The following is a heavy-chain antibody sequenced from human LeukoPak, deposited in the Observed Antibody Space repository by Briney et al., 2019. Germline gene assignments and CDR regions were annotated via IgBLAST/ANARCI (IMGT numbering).Heavy chain of an antibody. V-gene: IGHV3-9*01. J-gene: IGHJ4*02. CDR2: LGWNGDII. Sequence: HPGGSLRLSCAASGFTFDDYSMHWVRHSPGKGLEWLSGLGWNGDIIDYADSVKGRFTISRDNAKNSLYLQMDSLKTEDTALYYCAKGSLIAASGTLFDFWGQGTRVTVSS. CDR1: GFTFDDYS. CDR3: AKGSLIAASGTLFDF. D-gene: IGHD6-13*01.